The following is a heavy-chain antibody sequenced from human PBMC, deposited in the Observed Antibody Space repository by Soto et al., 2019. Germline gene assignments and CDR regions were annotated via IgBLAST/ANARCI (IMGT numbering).Heavy chain of an antibody. D-gene: IGHD3-3*01. J-gene: IGHJ4*02. CDR2: IKSKTDGGTT. Sequence: GSQILSSAVSGLTIDNAWWGWIRNAPGKGLEWVGRIKSKTDGGTTDYAAPVKGRFTISRDDSKNTLYLQMNSLKTEDTAVYYCTTGLSPEIYGLRPFDYWGQGNLVTFSS. CDR1: GLTIDNAW. V-gene: IGHV3-15*01. CDR3: TTGLSPEIYGLRPFDY.